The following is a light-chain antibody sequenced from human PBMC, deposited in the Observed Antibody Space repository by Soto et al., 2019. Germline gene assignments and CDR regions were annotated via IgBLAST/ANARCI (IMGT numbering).Light chain of an antibody. Sequence: QSALTQPASVSGSPGQSITISCTGTSSDIGSYNYVSWYQQQPGRAPKVMIYDVTVRPSGVSNRFSGSKSGNTASLTISGLQPEDEADYYCSAYTSSITRIVFGSGTQLTVL. J-gene: IGLJ1*01. CDR3: SAYTSSITRIV. V-gene: IGLV2-14*01. CDR1: SSDIGSYNY. CDR2: DVT.